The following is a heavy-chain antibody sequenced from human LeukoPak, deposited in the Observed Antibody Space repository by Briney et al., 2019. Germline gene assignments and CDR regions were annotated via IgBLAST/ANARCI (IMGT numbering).Heavy chain of an antibody. Sequence: HSGGSLRLSCEVSGFSLTTYGMLWVRQAPGKGLEWVAFIRSNGTNTYYGDSVKGRFTISRDISKSTLYLQMNSLTTDDTALYFCAKDRPLKGGFDPWGQGSLVIVSS. CDR3: AKDRPLKGGFDP. D-gene: IGHD3-16*01. CDR1: GFSLTTYG. V-gene: IGHV3-30*02. J-gene: IGHJ5*02. CDR2: IRSNGTNT.